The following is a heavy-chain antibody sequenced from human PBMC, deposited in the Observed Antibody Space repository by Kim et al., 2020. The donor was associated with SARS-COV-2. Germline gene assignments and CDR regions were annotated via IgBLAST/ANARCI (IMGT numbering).Heavy chain of an antibody. V-gene: IGHV4-31*03. CDR3: ARDSRGIPGGSGYYYYGMEV. CDR1: GGSISSGGYY. D-gene: IGHD2-2*01. J-gene: IGHJ6*02. CDR2: INHNGGT. Sequence: SETLSLTCTVSGGSISSGGYYWIWIRQPPGKGLEWIGEINHNGGTKYNPSLKSRFTISIDTSKSQFSLKLSYVTAADTAVYYCARDSRGIPGGSGYYYYGMEVWGQGTTVTVSS.